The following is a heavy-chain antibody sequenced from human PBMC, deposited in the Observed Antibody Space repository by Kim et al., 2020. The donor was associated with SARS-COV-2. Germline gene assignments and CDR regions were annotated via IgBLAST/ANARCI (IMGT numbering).Heavy chain of an antibody. CDR3: ARGERRGTLHTYRTGAFDY. D-gene: IGHD3-16*01. V-gene: IGHV4-61*08. Sequence: SETLSLICTVSGGGVNRGGYFWSWIRQPPGGALEWIGYTYYLGDPNYNPSLKSRVTISLDTSKSQFSLTLNSVTAADTAIYFCARGERRGTLHTYRTGAFDYRGHGALVSV. J-gene: IGHJ4*01. CDR1: GGGVNRGGYF. CDR2: TYYLGDP.